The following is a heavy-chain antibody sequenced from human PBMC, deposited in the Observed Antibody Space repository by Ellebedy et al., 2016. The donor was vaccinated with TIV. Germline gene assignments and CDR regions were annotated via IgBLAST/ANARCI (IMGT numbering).Heavy chain of an antibody. CDR2: ISSSGTNI. V-gene: IGHV3-48*04. CDR1: GFTFSSYS. D-gene: IGHD5-18*01. J-gene: IGHJ4*02. CDR3: ARGAERGYHYGSVY. Sequence: GESLKISCAASGFTFSSYSMNWVRQAPGKGLEWVSYISSSGTNIYYADSVKGRFTISRDNAKNSLYLQMNSLRAEDTAVYYCARGAERGYHYGSVYWGQGTLVTVSS.